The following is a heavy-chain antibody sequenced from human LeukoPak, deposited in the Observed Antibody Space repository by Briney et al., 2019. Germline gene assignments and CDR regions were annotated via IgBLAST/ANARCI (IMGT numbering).Heavy chain of an antibody. J-gene: IGHJ4*02. CDR2: IYYSGST. CDR3: ARDRLPDYFDY. D-gene: IGHD5-18*01. Sequence: PSETLSLTCTVSGGSISSSSYYWGWIRQPPGKGLEWIGSIYYSGSTYYNPSLKSRVTISVDTSKNQFSLKLSSVTAADTAVYYCARDRLPDYFDYWGQGTLVTVSS. V-gene: IGHV4-39*02. CDR1: GGSISSSSYY.